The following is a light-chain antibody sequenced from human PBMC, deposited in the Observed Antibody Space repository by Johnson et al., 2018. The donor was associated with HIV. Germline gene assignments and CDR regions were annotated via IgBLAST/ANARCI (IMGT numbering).Light chain of an antibody. Sequence: QSVLTQPPSVSAAPGQKVTISCSGSSSNIGNNYVSWYQQLPGTAPKLLIYENNKRPSRIPDRFSGSKSGTSATLGITGLQTGDEADYYCGTWDSNLTIGGVFGTGTKVTVL. CDR1: SSNIGNNY. CDR3: GTWDSNLTIGGV. CDR2: ENN. V-gene: IGLV1-51*02. J-gene: IGLJ1*01.